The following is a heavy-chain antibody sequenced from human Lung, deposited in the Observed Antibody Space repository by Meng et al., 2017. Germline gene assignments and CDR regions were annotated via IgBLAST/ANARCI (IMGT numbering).Heavy chain of an antibody. V-gene: IGHV1-2*06. CDR1: GYTFTDYY. CDR3: AREGGSSSHFDY. D-gene: IGHD6-6*01. J-gene: IGHJ4*01. CDR2: MNPNSGDT. Sequence: QVQLVQAGAEVKRPGASVRVSCKASGYTFTDYYMQWVRQAPGQGLEWMGRMNPNSGDTKYAQKFQGRVTMTGYTSISTAYMELSRLTSDDTAVYYCAREGGSSSHFDYWGQAPWSPSPQ.